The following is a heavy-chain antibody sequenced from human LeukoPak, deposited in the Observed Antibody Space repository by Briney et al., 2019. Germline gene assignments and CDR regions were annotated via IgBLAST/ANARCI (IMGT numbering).Heavy chain of an antibody. J-gene: IGHJ6*03. Sequence: SETLSLTCTVSGDSMSTGSYGWGWLRQPRGKGLEWIGRIYDTENTYYNPSLNSRATISVHTSKNHFSLKLHSVTAADTPVYYCARRTVYSRSPFEYYYYMDVWGKGATVPVSS. V-gene: IGHV4-39*07. CDR1: GDSMSTGSYG. CDR2: IYDTENT. D-gene: IGHD6-13*01. CDR3: ARRTVYSRSPFEYYYYMDV.